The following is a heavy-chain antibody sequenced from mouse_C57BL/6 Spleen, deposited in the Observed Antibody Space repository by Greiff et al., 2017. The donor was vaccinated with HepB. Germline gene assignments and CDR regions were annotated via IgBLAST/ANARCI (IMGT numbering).Heavy chain of an antibody. CDR3: AKYYGSGYFDV. CDR1: GYTFTSYW. V-gene: IGHV1-61*01. D-gene: IGHD1-1*01. Sequence: QVQLKQPGAELVRPGSSVKLSCKASGYTFTSYWMDWVKQRPGQGLEWIGNIYPSDSETHYNQKFKDKATLTVDKSSSTAYMQLSSLTSEDSAVYYCAKYYGSGYFDVWGTGTTVTVSS. CDR2: IYPSDSET. J-gene: IGHJ1*03.